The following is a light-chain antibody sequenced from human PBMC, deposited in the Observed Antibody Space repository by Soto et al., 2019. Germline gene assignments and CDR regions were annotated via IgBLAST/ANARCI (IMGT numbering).Light chain of an antibody. CDR1: QSVINN. V-gene: IGKV3-15*01. CDR2: DAA. J-gene: IGKJ1*01. CDR3: HQQNNWSRT. Sequence: EIVMTQSPATLSVSPGERATLSCRASQSVINNLSWYQQKPGHAPSLLINDAATRATASPARFSSSRSGTEVTLTISSRQSEDFSVDYCHQQNNWSRTFGQGTKVDI.